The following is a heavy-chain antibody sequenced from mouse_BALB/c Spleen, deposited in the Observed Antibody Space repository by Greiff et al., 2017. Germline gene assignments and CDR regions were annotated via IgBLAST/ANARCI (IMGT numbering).Heavy chain of an antibody. D-gene: IGHD1-1*01. V-gene: IGHV14-3*02. CDR2: IDPANGNT. J-gene: IGHJ4*01. Sequence: EVQRVESGAELVKPGASVKLSCTASGFNIKDTYMHWVKQRPEQGLEWIGRIDPANGNTKYDPKFQGKATITADTSSNTAYLQLSSLTSEDTAVYYCARWYYGSLSMDYWGQGTSVTVSS. CDR1: GFNIKDTY. CDR3: ARWYYGSLSMDY.